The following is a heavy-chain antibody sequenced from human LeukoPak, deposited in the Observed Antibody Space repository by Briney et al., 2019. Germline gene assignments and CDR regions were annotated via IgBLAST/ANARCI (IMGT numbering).Heavy chain of an antibody. CDR3: ARGGDEFDY. J-gene: IGHJ4*02. CDR1: GGSISSRGYY. V-gene: IGHV4-31*03. Sequence: SETLSLTCTVSGGSISSRGYYWGWIRQHPGKGLEWIGYIYYSGSTYYNPSLKSRVTISVDTSKNQFSLKLSSVTAADTAVYYCARGGDEFDYWGQGTLVTVSS. D-gene: IGHD3-10*01. CDR2: IYYSGST.